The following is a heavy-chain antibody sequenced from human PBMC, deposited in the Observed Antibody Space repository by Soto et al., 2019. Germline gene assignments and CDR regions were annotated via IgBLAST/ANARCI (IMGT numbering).Heavy chain of an antibody. D-gene: IGHD6-19*01. CDR3: AXPEIGDXSGXYVSLDAFDI. Sequence: QLQLQESGPGLVKPSETLSLTCTVSGGSISSSSYYWGWIRQPPGKGLEWIGSIYYSGSTYYNPSLKSRVTISVDTSKNQFSLKLSSVTAADTAVYYCAXPEIGDXSGXYVSLDAFDIWGQGTMVTVSS. J-gene: IGHJ3*02. CDR2: IYYSGST. V-gene: IGHV4-39*01. CDR1: GGSISSSSYY.